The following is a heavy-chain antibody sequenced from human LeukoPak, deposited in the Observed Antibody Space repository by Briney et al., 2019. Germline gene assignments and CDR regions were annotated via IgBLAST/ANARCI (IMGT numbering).Heavy chain of an antibody. CDR2: IGAAGVT. D-gene: IGHD6-19*01. Sequence: GGSLRLSCAGSGFTFSRYTMSWVRQAPGKGLEWVSVIGAAGVTYYAESVKGRFIISRDNDKNTVYLQMNCLSAEDTAVYYCVRDDDMSSGWHELDYWGRGTLVTVSS. V-gene: IGHV3-23*01. CDR1: GFTFSRYT. J-gene: IGHJ4*02. CDR3: VRDDDMSSGWHELDY.